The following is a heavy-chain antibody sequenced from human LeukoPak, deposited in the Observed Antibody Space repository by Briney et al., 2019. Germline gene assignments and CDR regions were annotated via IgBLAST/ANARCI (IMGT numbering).Heavy chain of an antibody. D-gene: IGHD6-19*01. CDR2: IYPGDSDT. CDR3: ARLSRSSGWYGAEDY. V-gene: IGHV5-51*01. J-gene: IGHJ4*02. CDR1: GYSFTSYW. Sequence: GESLKISCKGSGYSFTSYWIGWVRQIPGKGLEWMGIIYPGDSDTRYSPSFQGQVTISADKSISTAYLQWSSLKASDTAMYYCARLSRSSGWYGAEDYWGQGTLVTVSS.